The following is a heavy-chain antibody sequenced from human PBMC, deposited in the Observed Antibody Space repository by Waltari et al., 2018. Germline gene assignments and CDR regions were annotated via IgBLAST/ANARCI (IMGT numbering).Heavy chain of an antibody. CDR3: ARDQVAPYYYDSSGYYS. V-gene: IGHV3-30*04. J-gene: IGHJ4*02. CDR1: GFTFSSYA. CDR2: ISYDGSNK. D-gene: IGHD3-22*01. Sequence: QVQLVESGGGVVQPGRSLRLSCAASGFTFSSYAMHWVRQAPGTGLEWVAVISYDGSNKYYADSVKGRFTISRDNSNNTLYLQMNSLRAEDTAVYYCARDQVAPYYYDSSGYYSWGQGTLVTVSS.